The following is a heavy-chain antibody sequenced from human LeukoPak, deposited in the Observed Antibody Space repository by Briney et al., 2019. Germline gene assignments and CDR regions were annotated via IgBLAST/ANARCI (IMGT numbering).Heavy chain of an antibody. CDR3: ARGAAADYLDY. D-gene: IGHD6-13*01. V-gene: IGHV4-59*01. Sequence: SETLSLTRTVSGGSISSYYWSWIRQPPGKGLEWIGYIYYSGSTNYNPSLKSRVTISVDTSKNQFSLKLSSVTAADTAVYYCARGAAADYLDYWGQGTLVTVSS. J-gene: IGHJ4*02. CDR1: GGSISSYY. CDR2: IYYSGST.